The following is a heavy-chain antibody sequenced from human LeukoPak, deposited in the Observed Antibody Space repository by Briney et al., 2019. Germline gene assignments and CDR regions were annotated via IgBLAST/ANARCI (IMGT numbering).Heavy chain of an antibody. D-gene: IGHD2-2*01. CDR3: ARDFHDVVVPAAISKSYYYYMDV. J-gene: IGHJ6*03. Sequence: SETLSLTCTVSGGSISSYYWSWIRQPAGKGLEWIGRIYTSGSTNYNPSLKSRVTMSVDTSKSQFSLKLSSVTAADTAVYYCARDFHDVVVPAAISKSYYYYMDVWGKGTTVTVSS. CDR2: IYTSGST. V-gene: IGHV4-4*07. CDR1: GGSISSYY.